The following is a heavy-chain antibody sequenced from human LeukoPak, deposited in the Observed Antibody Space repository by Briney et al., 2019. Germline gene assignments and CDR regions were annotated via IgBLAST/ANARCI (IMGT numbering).Heavy chain of an antibody. CDR1: GFTFSIYG. Sequence: GGSLRLSCAASGFTFSIYGMHWVRQAPGKGLEWVAFIRYDGSNKYYADSVKGRFTISRDNSKNTLYLQLNSQRAEDTAVYYRAREHYNLLTGRGGNFDYWGQGTLVTVSS. CDR3: AREHYNLLTGRGGNFDY. J-gene: IGHJ4*02. D-gene: IGHD3-9*01. V-gene: IGHV3-30*02. CDR2: IRYDGSNK.